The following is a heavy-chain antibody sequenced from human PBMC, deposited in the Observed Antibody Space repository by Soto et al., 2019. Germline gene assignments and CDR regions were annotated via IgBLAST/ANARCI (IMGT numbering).Heavy chain of an antibody. Sequence: EVELVESGGGLVQPGGSLRLSCAASGFPFSTYSMSWVRQAPGKGLEWISYISASTLTTFYADSVKGRFTISRDTAHNSLYLQMNSLRDEDTAVYYCARAPQLVAPAATGFDSWGQGTLVTVSS. V-gene: IGHV3-48*02. CDR3: ARAPQLVAPAATGFDS. CDR1: GFPFSTYS. CDR2: ISASTLTT. D-gene: IGHD2-2*01. J-gene: IGHJ4*02.